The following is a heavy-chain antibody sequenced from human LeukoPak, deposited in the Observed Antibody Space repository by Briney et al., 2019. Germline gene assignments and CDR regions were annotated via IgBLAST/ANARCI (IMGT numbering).Heavy chain of an antibody. J-gene: IGHJ4*02. CDR3: VGGGRGGY. D-gene: IGHD3-10*01. CDR1: GFTFSDCE. Sequence: GGSLRLSCAASGFTFSDCEMNWVRQAPGKGLEWLSYISSSGTIYYADSVKGRFTISRDNAKNSLYLQVNSLRAEDTAVYYCVGGGRGGYWGQGTLVTVSS. CDR2: ISSSGTI. V-gene: IGHV3-48*03.